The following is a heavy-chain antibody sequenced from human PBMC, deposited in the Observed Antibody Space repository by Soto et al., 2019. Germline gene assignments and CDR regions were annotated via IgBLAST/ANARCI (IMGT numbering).Heavy chain of an antibody. CDR2: IDPSDSYT. CDR1: GYSFTSYR. Sequence: KISCKGSGYSFTSYRISWVRQMPGKGLEWMGRIDPSDSYTNYSPSFQGHVTISADKSISTAYLQWSSLKASDTAMYYCASWLPYYYGMDVWGQGTTVTVSS. CDR3: ASWLPYYYGMDV. D-gene: IGHD3-10*01. J-gene: IGHJ6*02. V-gene: IGHV5-10-1*01.